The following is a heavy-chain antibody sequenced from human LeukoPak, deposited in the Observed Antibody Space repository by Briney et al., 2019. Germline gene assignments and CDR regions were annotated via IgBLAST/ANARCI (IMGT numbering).Heavy chain of an antibody. J-gene: IGHJ4*02. D-gene: IGHD4-23*01. CDR1: GGSISSSSYY. CDR2: IYYSGST. V-gene: IGHV4-39*01. Sequence: SETLSLTCTVSGGSISSSSYYWGWIRQPPGKGLEWIESIYYSGSTYYNPSLKSRVTISVDTSKNQFSLKLSSVTAADTAVYYCARTRTTVAGGSFDYWGQGTLVTVSS. CDR3: ARTRTTVAGGSFDY.